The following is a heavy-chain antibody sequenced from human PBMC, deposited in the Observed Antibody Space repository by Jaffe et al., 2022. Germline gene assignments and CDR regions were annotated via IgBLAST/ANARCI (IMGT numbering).Heavy chain of an antibody. J-gene: IGHJ4*02. CDR2: ISSSSSYI. V-gene: IGHV3-21*01. Sequence: EVQLVESGGGLVKPGGSLRLSCAASGFTFSSYSMNWVRQAPGKGLEWVSSISSSSSYIYYADSVKGRFTISRDNAKNSLYLQMNSLRAEDTAVYYCARDFWEDTTVPTGAFDYWGQGTLVTVSS. D-gene: IGHD4-17*01. CDR1: GFTFSSYS. CDR3: ARDFWEDTTVPTGAFDY.